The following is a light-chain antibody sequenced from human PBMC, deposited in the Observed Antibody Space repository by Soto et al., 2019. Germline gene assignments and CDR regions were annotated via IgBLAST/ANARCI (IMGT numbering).Light chain of an antibody. V-gene: IGLV2-14*01. CDR2: EVS. CDR1: SSDVGAYNY. Sequence: QSALTQPASVSGSPGQSITISCTGTSSDVGAYNYVSWYQQHPGKAPKLMIYEVSNRPSGVSDRFSGSKSGNTASLTISGLQAEDEADDSCSSYAASSALDVIFGGGTKLTVL. CDR3: SSYAASSALDVI. J-gene: IGLJ2*01.